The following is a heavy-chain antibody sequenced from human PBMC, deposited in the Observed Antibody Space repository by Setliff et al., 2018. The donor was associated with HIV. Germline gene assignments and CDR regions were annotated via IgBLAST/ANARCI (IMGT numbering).Heavy chain of an antibody. D-gene: IGHD2-2*01. V-gene: IGHV1-3*01. CDR1: GYTFTSYA. CDR2: INAGNGNT. Sequence: ASVKVSCKASGYTFTSYAMHWVRQAPGQRLEWMGWINAGNGNTKYSQKFQGRVTITRDTSANTAYMELRGLRSEDTAVYYCARWCAAAGCYPAIYHFDSWGQGTLVTVSS. CDR3: ARWCAAAGCYPAIYHFDS. J-gene: IGHJ4*02.